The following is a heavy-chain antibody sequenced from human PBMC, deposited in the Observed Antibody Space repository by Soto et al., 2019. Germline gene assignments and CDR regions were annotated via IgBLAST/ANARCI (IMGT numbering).Heavy chain of an antibody. V-gene: IGHV4-4*07. CDR3: AREERPTYYDFWSGYYDY. J-gene: IGHJ4*02. CDR1: GGSISSYY. Sequence: SETLSLTCTVSGGSISSYYWSWIRQPAGKGLEWLGRIYTSGSTNYNPSLKSRVTMSVDTSKNQFSLKLSSVTAADTAVYYCAREERPTYYDFWSGYYDYWGQGTLVTVSS. D-gene: IGHD3-3*01. CDR2: IYTSGST.